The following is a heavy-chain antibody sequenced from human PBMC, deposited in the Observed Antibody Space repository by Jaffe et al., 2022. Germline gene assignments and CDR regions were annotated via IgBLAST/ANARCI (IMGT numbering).Heavy chain of an antibody. CDR3: AKDDSYDILTGYYIDY. V-gene: IGHV3-23*01. CDR2: ISGSGGST. CDR1: GFTFSSYA. D-gene: IGHD3-9*01. Sequence: EVQLLESGGGLVQPGGSLRLSCAASGFTFSSYAMSWVRQAPGKGLEWVSAISGSGGSTYYADSVKGRFTISRDNSKNTLYLQMNSLRAEDTAVYYCAKDDSYDILTGYYIDYWGQGTLVTVSS. J-gene: IGHJ4*02.